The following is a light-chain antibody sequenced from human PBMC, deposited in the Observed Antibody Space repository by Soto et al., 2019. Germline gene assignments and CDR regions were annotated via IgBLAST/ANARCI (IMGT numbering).Light chain of an antibody. V-gene: IGKV3-20*01. CDR1: QSVFSS. CDR2: GAS. J-gene: IGKJ1*01. CDR3: QQYGSPPRT. Sequence: EIVMTQSPATLSVSPGERATLSCRASQSVFSSLAWYQQKPGQAPRLLIYGASSRATGIPDRFSGSGSGTDFTLTISRLEPEDSAVYYCQQYGSPPRTFGQGTKVDIK.